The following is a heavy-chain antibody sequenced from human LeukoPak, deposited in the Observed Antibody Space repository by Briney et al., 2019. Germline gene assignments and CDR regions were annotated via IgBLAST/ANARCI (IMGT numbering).Heavy chain of an antibody. CDR1: GFTFSSYG. CDR2: ISYDGSNK. J-gene: IGHJ4*02. Sequence: GGSLRLSCAASGFTFSSYGMHWVRQAPGKGLEWVAVISYDGSNKYYADSVKGRFTISRDNSKNTLYLQMNSLRAEDTAVYYCARPLWFGELGTDYWGQGTLVTVSS. D-gene: IGHD3-10*01. CDR3: ARPLWFGELGTDY. V-gene: IGHV3-30*03.